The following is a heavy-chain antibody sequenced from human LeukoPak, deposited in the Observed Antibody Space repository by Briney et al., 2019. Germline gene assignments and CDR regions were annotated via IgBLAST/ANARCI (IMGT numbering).Heavy chain of an antibody. CDR3: ARAEGSYSTPLEY. CDR1: GGTFSSYA. Sequence: GASVKVSCKASGGTFSSYAISWVRQAPAQGLEWMGRIIPILGIANYAQRFQGRVTITADKSTSTAYMELSSLRSEDTAVYYCARAEGSYSTPLEYWGQGTLVTVSS. V-gene: IGHV1-69*04. D-gene: IGHD1-26*01. CDR2: IIPILGIA. J-gene: IGHJ4*02.